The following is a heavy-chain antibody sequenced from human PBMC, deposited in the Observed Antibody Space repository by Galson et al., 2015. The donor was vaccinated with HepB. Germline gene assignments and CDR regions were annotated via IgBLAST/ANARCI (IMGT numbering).Heavy chain of an antibody. CDR3: ARGVGGIVVVPAASYYYYGMDV. CDR2: MNPNSGNT. D-gene: IGHD2-2*01. V-gene: IGHV1-8*01. Sequence: SVKVSCKASGYTFTSYDINWVRQATGQGLEWMGWMNPNSGNTGYAQKFQGRVTMTRNTSISTAYMELSSLGSEDTAVYYCARGVGGIVVVPAASYYYYGMDVWGQGTTVTVSS. J-gene: IGHJ6*02. CDR1: GYTFTSYD.